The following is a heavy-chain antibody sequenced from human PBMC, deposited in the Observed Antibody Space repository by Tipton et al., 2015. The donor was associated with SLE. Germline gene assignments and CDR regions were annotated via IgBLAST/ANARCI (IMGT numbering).Heavy chain of an antibody. Sequence: TLSLTCTVSGGSISSGSYYWSWIRQPAGKGLEWIGRIYTSGSTNYNPSLKSRVTISVDTSKNQFSLKLSSVTAADTAVYYCARVAWGYDINIWGQGTMVTVSS. D-gene: IGHD3-22*01. CDR1: GGSISSGSYY. V-gene: IGHV4-61*02. J-gene: IGHJ3*02. CDR2: IYTSGST. CDR3: ARVAWGYDINI.